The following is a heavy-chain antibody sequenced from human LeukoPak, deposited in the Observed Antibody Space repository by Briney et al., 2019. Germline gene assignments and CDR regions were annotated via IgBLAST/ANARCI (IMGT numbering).Heavy chain of an antibody. J-gene: IGHJ4*02. D-gene: IGHD2-21*01. CDR3: ARRGGQRVFPL. CDR2: INHSGST. V-gene: IGHV4-34*01. CDR1: GGSFSGYY. Sequence: SETLSLTCAVYGGSFSGYYWSWIRQPPGKGLEWIGEINHSGSTNYNPSLKSRVTISVDTSKNQFSLKLSSVTAADTAVYYCARRGGQRVFPLWGQGTLVTVSS.